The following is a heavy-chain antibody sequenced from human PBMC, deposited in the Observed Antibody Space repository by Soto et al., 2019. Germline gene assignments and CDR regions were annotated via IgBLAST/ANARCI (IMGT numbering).Heavy chain of an antibody. J-gene: IGHJ3*02. D-gene: IGHD2-15*01. CDR3: ARADVVVVVAARAFDI. CDR1: GGSISSGGYY. Sequence: QVQLQESGPGLVKPSQTLSLTCTVSGGSISSGGYYWSWIRQHPGKGLEWIGYIDYSGSTYYKPSLKSRVTISVDPSKNHCSLKPSSVTAADAAVDYCARADVVVVVAARAFDIWGQGAMVTVSS. CDR2: IDYSGST. V-gene: IGHV4-31*03.